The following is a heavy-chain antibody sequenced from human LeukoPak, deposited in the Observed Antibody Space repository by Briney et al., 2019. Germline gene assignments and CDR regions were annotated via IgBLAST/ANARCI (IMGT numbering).Heavy chain of an antibody. CDR2: INHRGST. Sequence: SETLSLTCAVYGGSFSGYYWSWIRQPPGKGLEWIGEINHRGSTNYNPSLKSRVTISVDTSKNQFSLKLSSVTAADTAVYYCARKTTVTPRYYYYYYMDVWGKGTTVTVSS. CDR3: ARKTTVTPRYYYYYYMDV. CDR1: GGSFSGYY. J-gene: IGHJ6*03. V-gene: IGHV4-34*01. D-gene: IGHD4-11*01.